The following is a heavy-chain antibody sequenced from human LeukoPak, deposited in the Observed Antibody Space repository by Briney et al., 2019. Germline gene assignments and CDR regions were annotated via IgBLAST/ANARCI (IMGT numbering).Heavy chain of an antibody. CDR2: IGVDASST. J-gene: IGHJ4*02. V-gene: IGHV3-23*01. Sequence: PGGSLRLSCAASGFTFSSYAMSWFRQAPGKGLEWISFIGVDASSTYYADSVKGRFTISRDNSKNTLYLQMNSLRGEDTAVYYCAEGGWELLGGQGTLVTVSS. CDR1: GFTFSSYA. CDR3: AEGGWELL. D-gene: IGHD1-26*01.